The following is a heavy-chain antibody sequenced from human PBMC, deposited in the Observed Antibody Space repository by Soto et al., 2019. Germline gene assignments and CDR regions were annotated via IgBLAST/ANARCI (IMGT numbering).Heavy chain of an antibody. CDR3: AKAATGGDRVVTPFDY. CDR2: ITYDGSNK. D-gene: IGHD2-15*01. V-gene: IGHV3-30*18. CDR1: GFTFSSYG. J-gene: IGHJ4*02. Sequence: QVQLVESGGGVVQPGRSLRLSCAASGFTFSSYGMHWVRQAPGKGLEWVAVITYDGSNKYYADSVKGRFTISRDNSKNTLYLKMNSLRAEDTAVYYCAKAATGGDRVVTPFDYWGQGTLVTVSS.